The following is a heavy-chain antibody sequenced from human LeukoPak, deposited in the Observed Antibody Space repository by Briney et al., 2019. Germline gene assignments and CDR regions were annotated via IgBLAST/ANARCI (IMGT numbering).Heavy chain of an antibody. J-gene: IGHJ6*02. V-gene: IGHV3-23*01. CDR1: GFTFRSYA. CDR2: ISGSGGST. Sequence: GGSLRLSCAASGFTFRSYAMGWVRQAPGKGLEWGSAISGSGGSTYYADSVKGRFTISRDNSKNTLYLQMNSLRAQDTAVYYCAKDIFWYSSGWSSSGYYGMDVWGQGTTVTVSS. D-gene: IGHD6-19*01. CDR3: AKDIFWYSSGWSSSGYYGMDV.